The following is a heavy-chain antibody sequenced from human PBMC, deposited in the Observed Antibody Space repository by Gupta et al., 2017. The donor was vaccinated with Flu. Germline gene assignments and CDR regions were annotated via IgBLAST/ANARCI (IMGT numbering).Heavy chain of an antibody. D-gene: IGHD3-22*01. CDR2: ISGSGGST. J-gene: IGHJ1*01. V-gene: IGHV3-23*01. Sequence: AISGSGGSTYYADSVKGRFTISRDNSKNTLYLQMNSLRAEDTAVYYCAKAEEYYYDSSGYHWGMPTTGYFQHWGQGTLVTVSS. CDR3: AKAEEYYYDSSGYHWGMPTTGYFQH.